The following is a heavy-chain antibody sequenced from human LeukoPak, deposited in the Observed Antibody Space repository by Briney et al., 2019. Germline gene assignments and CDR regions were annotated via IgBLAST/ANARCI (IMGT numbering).Heavy chain of an antibody. CDR1: GFTFDDYG. Sequence: PGGSLRLSCAASGFTFDDYGMSWVHQAPGKGLEWVSGINWNGGSTGYADSVKGRFTISRDNAKNSLYLQMNSLRAEDTALYYCARESSSGSWYYFDYWGQGTLVTVSS. CDR3: ARESSSGSWYYFDY. V-gene: IGHV3-20*04. CDR2: INWNGGST. D-gene: IGHD6-19*01. J-gene: IGHJ4*02.